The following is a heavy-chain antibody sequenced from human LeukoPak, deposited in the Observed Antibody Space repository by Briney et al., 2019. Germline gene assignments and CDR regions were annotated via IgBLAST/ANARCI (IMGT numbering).Heavy chain of an antibody. J-gene: IGHJ5*02. D-gene: IGHD1-20*01. CDR1: GFTFSNYA. V-gene: IGHV3-23*01. CDR2: ISGRGGST. CDR3: AKMVTGHNYFDP. Sequence: PGESLRLSCAASGFTFSNYAMNWVRQSPGKGLDWVSAISGRGGSTDYANSVKGRFTISRDNSKNVLYLQMNSLRAEDTAIYYCAKMVTGHNYFDPWGQGTLVTVSS.